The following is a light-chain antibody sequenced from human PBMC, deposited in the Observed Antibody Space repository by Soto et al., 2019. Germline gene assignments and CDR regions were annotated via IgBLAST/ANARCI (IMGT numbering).Light chain of an antibody. CDR2: GNS. Sequence: QSVLTQPPSVSVAPGQRVTISCTGSTSNIGAGYYVHWYQQLPGTAPKLLIYGNSNRPSGVPDRFSGSKSGTSASLAITGLQAEDEADDYCQSYDSSLSGHVVFGGGTKLTVL. CDR3: QSYDSSLSGHVV. J-gene: IGLJ2*01. CDR1: TSNIGAGYY. V-gene: IGLV1-40*01.